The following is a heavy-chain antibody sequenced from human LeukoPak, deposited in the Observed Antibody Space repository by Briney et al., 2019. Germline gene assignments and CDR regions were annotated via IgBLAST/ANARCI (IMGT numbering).Heavy chain of an antibody. CDR1: GGSISTTSYY. CDR3: ARDLYYYGSGSLADY. CDR2: IYHSGST. Sequence: SETLSLTCTVSGGSISTTSYYWGWIRQPPGKGLEWIGSIYHSGSTYYNSSLKSRATISVDTSKNQFSLKLSSVTAADTAVYYCARDLYYYGSGSLADYWGQGTLVTVSS. D-gene: IGHD3-10*01. V-gene: IGHV4-39*07. J-gene: IGHJ4*02.